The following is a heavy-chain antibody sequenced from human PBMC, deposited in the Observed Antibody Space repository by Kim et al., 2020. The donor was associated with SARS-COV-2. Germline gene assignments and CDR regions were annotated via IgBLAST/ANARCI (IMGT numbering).Heavy chain of an antibody. V-gene: IGHV3-73*01. D-gene: IGHD3-16*01. J-gene: IGHJ4*02. CDR3: TRHRSLSSYPFDY. Sequence: YAASVKGRFTISRDDSKNTAYLQMNSLKTEDTAVYYCTRHRSLSSYPFDYWGQGTLVTVSS.